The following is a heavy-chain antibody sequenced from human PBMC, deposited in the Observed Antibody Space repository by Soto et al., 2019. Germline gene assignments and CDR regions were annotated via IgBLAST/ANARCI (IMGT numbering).Heavy chain of an antibody. CDR1: GYSFTRYW. V-gene: IGHV5-51*01. J-gene: IGHJ4*02. CDR3: ARHSDYGGKSDY. D-gene: IGHD4-17*01. CDR2: IYPGDSDT. Sequence: PGESLKISCKGSGYSFTRYWIAWVRQMPGKGLEWMGIIYPGDSDTRYRPSFQGQVTISADKSISTAYLQWNSLKALDTAMYYCARHSDYGGKSDYWGQGTLVTVSS.